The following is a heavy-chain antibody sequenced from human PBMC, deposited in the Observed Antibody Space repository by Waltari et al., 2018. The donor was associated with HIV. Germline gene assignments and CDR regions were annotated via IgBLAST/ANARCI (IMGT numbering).Heavy chain of an antibody. CDR2: RSPNGNER. CDR1: GFSLSRYW. Sequence: EVVLMESGGGLVQPGGSLRLSCAAYGFSLSRYWMAWVRQIPGKGLEWVANRSPNGNERYYLESVQGRFNVSRDNGKKYLFLQMDSLTAEDTAIYYCAREAVSTVFEDWGQGTLVTVSP. D-gene: IGHD4-17*01. CDR3: AREAVSTVFED. V-gene: IGHV3-7*03. J-gene: IGHJ4*02.